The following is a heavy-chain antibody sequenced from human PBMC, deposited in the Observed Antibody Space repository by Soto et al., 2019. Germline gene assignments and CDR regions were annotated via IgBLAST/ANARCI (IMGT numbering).Heavy chain of an antibody. V-gene: IGHV3-74*01. CDR3: ARGETRQSSSSVY. Sequence: EVQLVESGGGLVQPGGSLRLPCAASGFTFSSYWMHWVRQAPGKWRVWVSRINTDGSSTSYADSVKGRFTISRDNAKTTLYLQMNSLTAEDTAVYFCARGETRQSSSSVYWGQGTLVTVSS. J-gene: IGHJ4*02. CDR2: INTDGSST. CDR1: GFTFSSYW. D-gene: IGHD6-6*01.